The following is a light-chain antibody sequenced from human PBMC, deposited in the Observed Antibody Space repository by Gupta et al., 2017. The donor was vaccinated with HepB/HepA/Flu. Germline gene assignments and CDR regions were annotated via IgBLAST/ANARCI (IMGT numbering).Light chain of an antibody. V-gene: IGKV4-1*01. CDR1: QSVLYSSNNKNY. J-gene: IGKJ5*01. CDR2: WAS. Sequence: DIVMTQSPDSLAVSLGERATINCKPSQSVLYSSNNKNYLAWYQQKPGQPPKLLIYWASTRESGVPDRFSGSGSGTXFTLTIXSLQAEDVAVYYCQQYYSTPITFGXGTRLEIK. CDR3: QQYYSTPIT.